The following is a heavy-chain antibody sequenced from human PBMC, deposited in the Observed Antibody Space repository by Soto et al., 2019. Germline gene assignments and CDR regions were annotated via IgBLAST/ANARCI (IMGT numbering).Heavy chain of an antibody. V-gene: IGHV4-59*01. CDR3: ATRSAGNFDY. J-gene: IGHJ4*02. CDR1: GGSISSYY. Sequence: QVQLQESGPGLVKPSETLSLTCTVSGGSISSYYWSWIRQPPGKGLEWIGYIYYSGSTNYNPSLTPPLTISVDTSKTQFSLKLSSVTAADTAVYYCATRSAGNFDYWGQGTLVTVSS. CDR2: IYYSGST.